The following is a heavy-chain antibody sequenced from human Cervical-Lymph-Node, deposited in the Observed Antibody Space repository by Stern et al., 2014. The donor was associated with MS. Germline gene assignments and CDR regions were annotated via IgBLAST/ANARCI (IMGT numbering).Heavy chain of an antibody. CDR1: GFSLSSNGVG. Sequence: QVTLRESGPTLVKPTQTLTVTCSFSGFSLSSNGVGVGWIRQPPGKAMEWLAILHWDADKRSRPFLQSRLTITKDTSKNQVVLTVTNMDPVDTATYYCAHADYSSALQDAFDVWGQGTVVTVSS. CDR2: LHWDADK. V-gene: IGHV2-5*09. J-gene: IGHJ3*01. CDR3: AHADYSSALQDAFDV. D-gene: IGHD6-19*01.